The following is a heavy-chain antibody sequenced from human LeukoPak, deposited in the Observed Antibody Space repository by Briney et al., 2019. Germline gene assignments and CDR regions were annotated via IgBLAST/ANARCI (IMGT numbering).Heavy chain of an antibody. V-gene: IGHV3-72*01. J-gene: IGHJ4*02. CDR2: SRNKANSYTT. Sequence: GGSLRLSCAASGFTFSDHYMDGVRQAPGKGLEWVARSRNKANSYTTEYGASVKGRFTISRDDSKNSLYLQMNSLKTENTAVYYCATEKYSSSWSRFDYWGQGTLVTVSS. CDR3: ATEKYSSSWSRFDY. CDR1: GFTFSDHY. D-gene: IGHD6-13*01.